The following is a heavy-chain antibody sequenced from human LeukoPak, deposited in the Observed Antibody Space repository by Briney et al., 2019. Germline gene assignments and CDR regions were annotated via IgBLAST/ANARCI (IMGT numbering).Heavy chain of an antibody. Sequence: GGSLRLSCAASRLTFSHYWMSWVRQAPGKGLEWVAAINQDGDRTEYVDSVKGRFTISRDNARNSVYLQMNSLRVEDTAVYYCARDSSPWMIDEWGQGTLLTVSS. V-gene: IGHV3-7*01. CDR2: INQDGDRT. CDR1: RLTFSHYW. CDR3: ARDSSPWMIDE. J-gene: IGHJ4*02. D-gene: IGHD3-22*01.